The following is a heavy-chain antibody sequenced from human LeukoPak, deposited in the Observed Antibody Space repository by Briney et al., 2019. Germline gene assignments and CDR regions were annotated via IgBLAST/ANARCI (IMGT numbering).Heavy chain of an antibody. D-gene: IGHD1-26*01. V-gene: IGHV1-2*02. J-gene: IGHJ2*01. CDR2: INPNSGGT. CDR1: GYTFTGYY. Sequence: GASVKVSCKASGYTFTGYYMHWVRQAPGQGLEWMGWINPNSGGTNYAQKFQGRVTMTRDTSISTAYMELSRLRSDDTAVYYCARGRYSGSYAGFDPWGRGTLVTVSS. CDR3: ARGRYSGSYAGFDP.